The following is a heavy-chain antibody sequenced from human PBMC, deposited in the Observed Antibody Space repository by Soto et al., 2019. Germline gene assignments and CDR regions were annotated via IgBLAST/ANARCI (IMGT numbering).Heavy chain of an antibody. V-gene: IGHV4-30-2*01. Sequence: SETLSLTCAVSGGSISSGGYSWSWIRQPPGKGLEWIGEINHSGSTNYNPSLKSRVTISVDTSKNQFSLKLSSVTAADTAVYYCARAHYYYYGMDVWGQGTTVTVSS. CDR2: INHSGST. CDR1: GGSISSGGYS. J-gene: IGHJ6*02. CDR3: ARAHYYYYGMDV.